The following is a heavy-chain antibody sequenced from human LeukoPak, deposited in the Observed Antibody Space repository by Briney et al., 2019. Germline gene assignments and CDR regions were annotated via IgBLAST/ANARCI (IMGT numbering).Heavy chain of an antibody. J-gene: IGHJ3*02. D-gene: IGHD1-14*01. V-gene: IGHV3-66*01. CDR1: GFTVSSNY. CDR3: AREKPPGGGAFDI. Sequence: GGSLRLSCAASGFTVSSNYMSWVRQAPGKGLEWVSVIYSGGSTYYADSVKGRFTISRDNSKNTLYLQMNSLRAEDTAVYYRAREKPPGGGAFDIRGQGTMVTVSS. CDR2: IYSGGST.